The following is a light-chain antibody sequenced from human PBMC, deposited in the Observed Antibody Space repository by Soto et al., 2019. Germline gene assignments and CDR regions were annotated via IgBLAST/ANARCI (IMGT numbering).Light chain of an antibody. CDR3: QQYNSYST. Sequence: TQSPSSLSSSVGEKIIISCRASRDVGSDVSWYQQKPGKAPKFLIYDASTLESGVPSRFSGSGFGTEFSLTISSLQPDDFGSYYCQQYNSYSTFGQGTKVDIK. J-gene: IGKJ1*01. V-gene: IGKV1-13*02. CDR2: DAS. CDR1: RDVGSD.